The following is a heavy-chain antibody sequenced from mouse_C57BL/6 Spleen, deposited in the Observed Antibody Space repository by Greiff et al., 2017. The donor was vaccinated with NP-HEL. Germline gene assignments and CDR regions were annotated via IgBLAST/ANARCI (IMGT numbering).Heavy chain of an antibody. CDR2: INPSSGYT. V-gene: IGHV1-7*01. D-gene: IGHD1-1*01. CDR1: GYTFTSYW. CDR3: ARWAGDYGSSLSYWYFDV. J-gene: IGHJ1*03. Sequence: QVQLKQSGAELAKPGASVKLSCKASGYTFTSYWMHWVKQRPGQGLEWIGYINPSSGYTKYNQKFKDKATLTADKSSSTAYMQLSSLTYEDSAVYYCARWAGDYGSSLSYWYFDVWGTGTTVTVSS.